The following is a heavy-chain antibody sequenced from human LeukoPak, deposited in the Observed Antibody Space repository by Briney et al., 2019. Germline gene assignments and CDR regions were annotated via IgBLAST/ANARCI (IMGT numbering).Heavy chain of an antibody. CDR3: ARHDCSGGSCYFDY. Sequence: SETLSLTCTVSGGSFSSYYWSWIRQPPGKGLEWIGYIYYSGSTNYNPSLKSRVTISVDTSKNQFSLKLSSVTAADTAVYYCARHDCSGGSCYFDYWGQGTLVTVSS. V-gene: IGHV4-59*08. J-gene: IGHJ4*02. D-gene: IGHD2-15*01. CDR1: GGSFSSYY. CDR2: IYYSGST.